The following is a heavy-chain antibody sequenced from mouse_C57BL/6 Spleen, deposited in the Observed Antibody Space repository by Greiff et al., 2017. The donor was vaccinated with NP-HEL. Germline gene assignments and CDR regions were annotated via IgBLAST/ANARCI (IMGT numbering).Heavy chain of an antibody. CDR1: GFTFSDYG. Sequence: EVKLVESGGGLVKPGGSLKLSCAASGFTFSDYGMHWVRQAPEKGLEWVAYISSGSSTIYYADTVKGRFTISRDNAKNTLFLQKDSLRSDDTAMYYCTTPGQLRLLYWYLDVWGTGTTVTVSS. CDR2: ISSGSSTI. D-gene: IGHD3-2*02. V-gene: IGHV5-17*01. CDR3: TTPGQLRLLYWYLDV. J-gene: IGHJ1*03.